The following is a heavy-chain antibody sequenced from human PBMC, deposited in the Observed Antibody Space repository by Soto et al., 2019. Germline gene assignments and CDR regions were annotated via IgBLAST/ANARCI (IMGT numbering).Heavy chain of an antibody. Sequence: PGESLKISCKGSGCSFTSCWISWVRQMPGKGLEWMGRIDPSDSYTNYSPSFQGHVTISADKSISTAYLQWSSLKASDTAMYYCAMSNMGQLASYGIDVRAQRTTVTGSS. D-gene: IGHD6-6*01. CDR3: AMSNMGQLASYGIDV. J-gene: IGHJ6*02. CDR2: IDPSDSYT. V-gene: IGHV5-10-1*01. CDR1: GCSFTSCW.